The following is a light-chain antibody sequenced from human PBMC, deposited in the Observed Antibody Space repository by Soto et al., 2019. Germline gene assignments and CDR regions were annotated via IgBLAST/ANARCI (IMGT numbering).Light chain of an antibody. V-gene: IGLV2-8*01. CDR3: SSYAGSNNWV. CDR2: EVS. J-gene: IGLJ3*02. Sequence: QSALTQPPSASGSPGQSVTISCTGTSSDVGDYNYVSWYQQHPGKAPKLMIYEVSKRPSGVPDRFSGSKSGKTASLTVSGLQAEDEADYYCSSYAGSNNWVFGGGTKVTVL. CDR1: SSDVGDYNY.